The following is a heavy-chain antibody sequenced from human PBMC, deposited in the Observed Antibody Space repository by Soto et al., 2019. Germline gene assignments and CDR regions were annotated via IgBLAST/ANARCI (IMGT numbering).Heavy chain of an antibody. Sequence: SETLSLTCAVYGGSFSGSYWSWIREPPGKGLEWIGEINHSGSTNYNPSLKSRVTISVDTSKNQFSLKLSSVTAADTAVYYCARGSSNYDILTGLAADAFDIWGQGTMVT. V-gene: IGHV4-34*01. CDR2: INHSGST. J-gene: IGHJ3*02. CDR1: GGSFSGSY. CDR3: ARGSSNYDILTGLAADAFDI. D-gene: IGHD3-9*01.